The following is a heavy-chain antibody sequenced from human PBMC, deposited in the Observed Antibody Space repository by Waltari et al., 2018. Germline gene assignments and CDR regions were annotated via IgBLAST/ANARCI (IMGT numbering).Heavy chain of an antibody. V-gene: IGHV1-2*02. Sequence: QAQLVQSGAEVKKPGASAQVSCKASGSTFTDYYIHWVRQAPGQGFEWMGWINPNSGITNFAQKFQGRVTMTRDTSTTTVYMELSSLKSDDTALYYCARDIGGAAAGTEYFQHWGQGTLVTVSS. CDR3: ARDIGGAAAGTEYFQH. J-gene: IGHJ1*01. CDR1: GSTFTDYY. CDR2: INPNSGIT. D-gene: IGHD6-13*01.